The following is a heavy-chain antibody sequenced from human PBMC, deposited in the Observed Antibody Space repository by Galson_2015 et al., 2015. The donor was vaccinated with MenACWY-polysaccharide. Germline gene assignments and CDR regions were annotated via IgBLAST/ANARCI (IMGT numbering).Heavy chain of an antibody. D-gene: IGHD2/OR15-2a*01. CDR1: GFTFSSFA. V-gene: IGHV3-30-3*01. Sequence: PLRLSCAASGFTFSSFAIHWVRQAAGKGLEWVAIISYDGSNKYYADSVKGQFTIPRDNSQNTMYHQMNSLKSDDTAVYYCARTYCSRTTCYGMDVWGQGTTVTVSS. CDR3: ARTYCSRTTCYGMDV. CDR2: ISYDGSNK. J-gene: IGHJ6*02.